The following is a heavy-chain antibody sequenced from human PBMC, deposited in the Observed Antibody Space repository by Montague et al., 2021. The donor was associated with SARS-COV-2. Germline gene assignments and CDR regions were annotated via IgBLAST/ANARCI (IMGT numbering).Heavy chain of an antibody. Sequence: CAISGDSVSSNSAACTCLRQSPLRGLQWLGRTYYRSKWYYEYAVXLKSRITINPDTSKNQFILQVKSMTPEDTAVYYCALAVAGRGGYDYGGQGTLVTVSS. CDR2: TYYRSKWYY. CDR1: GDSVSSNSAA. D-gene: IGHD6-19*01. V-gene: IGHV6-1*01. J-gene: IGHJ4*02. CDR3: ALAVAGRGGYDY.